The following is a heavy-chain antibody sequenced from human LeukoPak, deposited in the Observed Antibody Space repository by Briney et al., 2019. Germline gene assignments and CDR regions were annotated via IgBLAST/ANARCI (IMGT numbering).Heavy chain of an antibody. CDR3: ARGPPIFGVVTNFNY. CDR2: INAGNGNT. D-gene: IGHD3-3*01. J-gene: IGHJ4*02. V-gene: IGHV1-3*01. CDR1: GCTFTTYA. Sequence: ASVKVSCKASGCTFTTYAMHWVRQAPGQRLEWMGWINAGNGNTKYSQKFQGRVTITRDTSASTAYMELSSLRSEDTAVYYCARGPPIFGVVTNFNYWSQGTLVTVSS.